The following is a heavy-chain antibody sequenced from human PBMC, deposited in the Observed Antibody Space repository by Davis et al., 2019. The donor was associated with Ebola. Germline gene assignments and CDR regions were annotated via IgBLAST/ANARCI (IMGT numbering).Heavy chain of an antibody. CDR1: GFTFSSNS. V-gene: IGHV3-23*01. Sequence: GESLKISCAASGFTFSSNSMNWVRQAPGKGLEWVSGISAGGGSTHYADSVKGRFTISRDNSKNTLYMQINSLRVEDTAIYYCAKDGLEVVAATPDYWGQGTLVTASS. D-gene: IGHD2-15*01. CDR3: AKDGLEVVAATPDY. J-gene: IGHJ4*02. CDR2: ISAGGGST.